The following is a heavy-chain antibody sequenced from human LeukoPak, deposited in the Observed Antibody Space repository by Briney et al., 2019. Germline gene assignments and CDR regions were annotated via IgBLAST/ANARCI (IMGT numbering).Heavy chain of an antibody. CDR1: GFTFRNYG. CDR3: ARGALTGGYMDV. CDR2: MSGSGART. V-gene: IGHV3-21*01. D-gene: IGHD3-10*01. J-gene: IGHJ6*03. Sequence: PGGSLRLSCAASGFTFRNYGMNWVRQAPGKGLEWVSLMSGSGARTYYADSVKGRFTISRDNAKNSLYLQMNSLRAEDTAVYYCARGALTGGYMDVWGKGTTVTVSS.